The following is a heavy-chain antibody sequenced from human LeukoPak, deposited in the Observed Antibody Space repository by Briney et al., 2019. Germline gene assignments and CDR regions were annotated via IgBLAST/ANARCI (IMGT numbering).Heavy chain of an antibody. CDR3: ARGKLLFRRSAFDI. V-gene: IGHV1-18*01. CDR1: GYIFTSYG. CDR2: ISAYNGNT. Sequence: ASEMVSCKASGYIFTSYGISWVRQATGQWLEWMGWISAYNGNTNYAQKFQGRVTITADESTSTAYMELSSLRSEDTAVYYCARGKLLFRRSAFDIWGQGTMVTVSS. D-gene: IGHD2-21*02. J-gene: IGHJ3*02.